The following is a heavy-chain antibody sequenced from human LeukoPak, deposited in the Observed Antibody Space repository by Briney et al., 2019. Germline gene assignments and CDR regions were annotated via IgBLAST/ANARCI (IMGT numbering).Heavy chain of an antibody. V-gene: IGHV4-4*02. D-gene: IGHD3-22*01. J-gene: IGHJ3*02. CDR3: ARDPPYYYDSSGRSTDHDAFDI. CDR1: GDSISSSYW. Sequence: SETLSLTCAVSGDSISSSYWWTWVRPPPGKGLEWIGEIHHSGTTNYNPSLKSRVTISVDKSKNQFSLRLNSMTAADTAVYYCARDPPYYYDSSGRSTDHDAFDIWGQGTMVTVSS. CDR2: IHHSGTT.